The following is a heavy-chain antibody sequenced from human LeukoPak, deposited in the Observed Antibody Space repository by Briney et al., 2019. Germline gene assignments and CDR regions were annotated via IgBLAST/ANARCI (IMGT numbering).Heavy chain of an antibody. Sequence: SETLSLTCTVSGVSINTYYWSWIRQPAGKGLEWIGRIYISGSTNYNPSLKSRVTMSVDTSKNQFSLKLSSVTAADTAVYYCAREETGDPLSYYDSSGYYYWGQGTLVTVSS. CDR3: AREETGDPLSYYDSSGYYY. CDR1: GVSINTYY. J-gene: IGHJ4*02. V-gene: IGHV4-4*07. CDR2: IYISGST. D-gene: IGHD3-22*01.